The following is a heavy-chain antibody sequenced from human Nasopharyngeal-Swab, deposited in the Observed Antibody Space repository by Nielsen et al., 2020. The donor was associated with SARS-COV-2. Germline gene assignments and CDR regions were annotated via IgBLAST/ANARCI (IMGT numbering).Heavy chain of an antibody. V-gene: IGHV4-59*01. CDR3: ARGLFSSGWSLPYYYYGMDV. Sequence: IRQPQGKGKERKGYIYYSGSTNYNPSLKSRVTISVDTSNPQFSLKLSSVTAADTAVYYCARGLFSSGWSLPYYYYGMDVWGQGTTVTVSS. D-gene: IGHD6-19*01. CDR2: IYYSGST. J-gene: IGHJ6*02.